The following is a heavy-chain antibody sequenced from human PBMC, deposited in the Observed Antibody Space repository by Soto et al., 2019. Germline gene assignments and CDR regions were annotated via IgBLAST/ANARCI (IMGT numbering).Heavy chain of an antibody. V-gene: IGHV3-30*18. J-gene: IGHJ4*02. Sequence: QVQLLESGGGVVQPGRSLRLSCAASGFTFSSYGMHWFRQAPGKGLEWVAVISYDGSTKYYADSVKDRFTISRDNSKNTLYLQMNSLRAEDTAVYYCAKSNDYVDYGSFDYWGEGTLVTVSS. CDR3: AKSNDYVDYGSFDY. CDR1: GFTFSSYG. D-gene: IGHD4-17*01. CDR2: ISYDGSTK.